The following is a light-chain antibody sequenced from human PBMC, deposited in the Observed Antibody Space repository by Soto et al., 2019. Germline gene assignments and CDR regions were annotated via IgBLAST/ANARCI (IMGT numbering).Light chain of an antibody. CDR2: AAS. Sequence: DIQLTQSPSFLSASVGDRVTITCRASQGISSYLAWYQQKPGKAPKLLIYAASTLQSGVPSRFSGSGSGTEFTLTISSLQREDVATYCCQQLTFFGGGTKVDIK. J-gene: IGKJ4*01. CDR1: QGISSY. V-gene: IGKV1-9*01. CDR3: QQLTF.